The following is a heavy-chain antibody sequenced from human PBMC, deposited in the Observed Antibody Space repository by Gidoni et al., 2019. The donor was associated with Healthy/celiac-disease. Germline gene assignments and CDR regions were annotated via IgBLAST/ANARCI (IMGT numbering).Heavy chain of an antibody. V-gene: IGHV4-39*07. CDR1: GGSISSSSYY. D-gene: IGHD2-21*02. J-gene: IGHJ4*02. CDR2: IYYSGST. Sequence: QLQLQESGPGLVRPSETLSLTCTFSGGSISSSSYYWGWFRQPPGKGLEWIGSIYYSGSTYYNPSLKSRVTISVDTSKNQFSLKLSSVTAADTAVYYCARGRMGGNYYFDYWGQGTLVTVSS. CDR3: ARGRMGGNYYFDY.